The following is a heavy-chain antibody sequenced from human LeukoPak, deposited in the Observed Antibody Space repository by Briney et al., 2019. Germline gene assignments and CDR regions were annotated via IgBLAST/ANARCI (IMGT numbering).Heavy chain of an antibody. Sequence: ASVKVSCKASGYTFTSYGISWVRQAPGQGLEWMGWISAYNGNTNYAQKLQGRVTMTTDTSTSTAYMELRSLRSDDTAVYYCASCKTYYDFWSGLNYWGQGTLVTVSS. CDR1: GYTFTSYG. CDR3: ASCKTYYDFWSGLNY. J-gene: IGHJ4*02. V-gene: IGHV1-18*01. D-gene: IGHD3-3*01. CDR2: ISAYNGNT.